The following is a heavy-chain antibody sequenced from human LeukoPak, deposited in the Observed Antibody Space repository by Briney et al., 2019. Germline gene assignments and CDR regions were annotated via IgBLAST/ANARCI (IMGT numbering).Heavy chain of an antibody. D-gene: IGHD2-15*01. CDR1: GFTFSSYA. V-gene: IGHV3-23*01. Sequence: GGSLRLSCAASGFTFSSYAMSWVRQAPGKGLEWVSAISGTGSSTYYADSVKGRFTISRDNSKNTLYLQMNSLRAEDTAVYYCGKGYCSGGSCYPLHPQPIYWGQGTLVTVSS. J-gene: IGHJ4*02. CDR2: ISGTGSST. CDR3: GKGYCSGGSCYPLHPQPIY.